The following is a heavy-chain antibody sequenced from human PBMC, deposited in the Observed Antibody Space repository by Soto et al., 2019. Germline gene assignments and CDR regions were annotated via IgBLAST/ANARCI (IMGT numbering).Heavy chain of an antibody. CDR3: ARGKISDYVWGSYRSYYGMDV. CDR2: INPNSGGT. Sequence: ASVKVSCKASGYTFTGYYMHWVLQAPGQGLEWMGWINPNSGGTNYAQKFQGWVTMTRDTSISTAYMELSRLRSDDTAVYYCARGKISDYVWGSYRSYYGMDVWGQGTTVTVSS. V-gene: IGHV1-2*04. J-gene: IGHJ6*02. CDR1: GYTFTGYY. D-gene: IGHD3-16*02.